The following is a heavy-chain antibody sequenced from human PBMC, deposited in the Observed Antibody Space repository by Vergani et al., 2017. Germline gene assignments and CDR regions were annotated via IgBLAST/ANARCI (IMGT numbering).Heavy chain of an antibody. CDR1: GFTFSSYS. J-gene: IGHJ5*02. CDR3: ARGGGLLEEPNFDP. Sequence: VQLVESGGGLVKPGGSLRLSCAASGFTFSSYSMNWVRQAPGKGLEWVAVISYDGSNKYYADSVKGRFTISRDNSKNTLYLQMNSLRAEDTAVYYCARGGGLLEEPNFDPWGQGTLVTVSS. V-gene: IGHV3-30*03. CDR2: ISYDGSNK. D-gene: IGHD3-16*01.